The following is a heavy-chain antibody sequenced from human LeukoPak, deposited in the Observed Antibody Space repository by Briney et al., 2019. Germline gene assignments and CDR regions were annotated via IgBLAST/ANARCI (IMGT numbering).Heavy chain of an antibody. J-gene: IGHJ4*02. CDR2: ISYDGSNK. Sequence: PGGPLRLSCAASGFTFSSYAMHWVRQAPGKGLEWVAVISYDGSNKYYADSVKGRFTISRDNSKNTLYLQMNSLRAEDTAVYYCARDYGGNHPYYFDYWGQGTLVTVSS. CDR1: GFTFSSYA. CDR3: ARDYGGNHPYYFDY. V-gene: IGHV3-30-3*01. D-gene: IGHD4-23*01.